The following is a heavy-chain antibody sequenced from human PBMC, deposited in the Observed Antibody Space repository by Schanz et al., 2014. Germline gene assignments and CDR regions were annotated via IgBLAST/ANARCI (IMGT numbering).Heavy chain of an antibody. CDR2: INGGGETT. Sequence: QVHLVESGGGLVKPGGSLRLSCAASGFTFSDYYMTWIRQAPGKGLEWVSYINGGGETTYYADSVRGRFTISRDNAKNSLYLQMNSLRDEDTAVYYCARDGGRDGYNLAFDVWGQGTLVTVSS. D-gene: IGHD5-12*01. V-gene: IGHV3-11*04. CDR3: ARDGGRDGYNLAFDV. CDR1: GFTFSDYY. J-gene: IGHJ3*01.